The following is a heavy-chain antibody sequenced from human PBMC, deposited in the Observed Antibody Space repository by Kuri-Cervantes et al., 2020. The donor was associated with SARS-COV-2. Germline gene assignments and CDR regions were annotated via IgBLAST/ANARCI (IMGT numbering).Heavy chain of an antibody. CDR3: ARGDFWNGYYNWYFDL. CDR1: GFMISSYW. Sequence: GGSLRLSCEASGFMISSYWMHWVRQVPEKGQVWVSRIHSSGSSTGYADSVKGRFTISRDNAKNTLYLQMNSLRVEDTAVCYCARGDFWNGYYNWYFDLWGRGTLVTVSS. CDR2: IHSSGSST. D-gene: IGHD3-3*01. J-gene: IGHJ2*01. V-gene: IGHV3-74*01.